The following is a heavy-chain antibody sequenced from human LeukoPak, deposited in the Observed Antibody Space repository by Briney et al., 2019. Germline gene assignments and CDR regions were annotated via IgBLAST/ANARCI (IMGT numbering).Heavy chain of an antibody. D-gene: IGHD3-10*01. V-gene: IGHV1-2*02. Sequence: ASVKVSCKASGYTFTSYAMNWVRQAPGQGLEWMGWINTNSGGTNYAQKFQGRVTMTRDKSIRTAYMELSRLTSDDTAVYYCARNIWFGESADAFDIWGQGTMVTVSS. CDR1: GYTFTSYA. CDR3: ARNIWFGESADAFDI. CDR2: INTNSGGT. J-gene: IGHJ3*02.